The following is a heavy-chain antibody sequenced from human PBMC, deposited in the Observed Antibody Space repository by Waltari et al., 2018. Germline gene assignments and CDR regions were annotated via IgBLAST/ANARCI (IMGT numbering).Heavy chain of an antibody. Sequence: QVQLVESGGGVVQPGGSLRHPCATSRFTFSKCALHWARQAPGKGLEWVAVISYDGSKEYYADSVKGRFTISRDKSKNTLFLQMNSLISVDTAIYYCARAYTSSSGLLWLSAADCWGQGTLVTVSS. D-gene: IGHD6-13*01. CDR1: RFTFSKCA. CDR2: ISYDGSKE. CDR3: ARAYTSSSGLLWLSAADC. J-gene: IGHJ4*02. V-gene: IGHV3-30-3*01.